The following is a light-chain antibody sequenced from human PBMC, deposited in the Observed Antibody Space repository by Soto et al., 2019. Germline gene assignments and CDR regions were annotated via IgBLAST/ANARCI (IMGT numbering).Light chain of an antibody. CDR3: QQYNNWPRT. Sequence: IAMTQSPSIRSVSHGQRATISYRASQSVSSNFAWYQQKPGHAPRLLLYGASTRATVIPARFSGSGSGTEFTLTISSLQDADFAVYDCQQYNNWPRTFGQGAKVAIK. V-gene: IGKV3-15*01. CDR1: QSVSSN. J-gene: IGKJ1*01. CDR2: GAS.